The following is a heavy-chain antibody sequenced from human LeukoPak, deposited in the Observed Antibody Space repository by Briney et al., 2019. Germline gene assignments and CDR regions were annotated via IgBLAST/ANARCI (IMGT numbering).Heavy chain of an antibody. Sequence: PGGSLRLSCAASGFAFSSYDMSWVRHPPGKGLEWVSALSGSGGTTYYAESVKGRFTISRDDSKNTLYLQMNSLRAEDTAVYYCATYRQVLLPFESWGQGTLVTVSS. D-gene: IGHD5-18*01. CDR3: ATYRQVLLPFES. V-gene: IGHV3-23*01. J-gene: IGHJ4*02. CDR2: LSGSGGTT. CDR1: GFAFSSYD.